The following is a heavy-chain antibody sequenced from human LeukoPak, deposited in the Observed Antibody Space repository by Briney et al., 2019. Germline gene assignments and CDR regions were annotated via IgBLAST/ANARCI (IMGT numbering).Heavy chain of an antibody. J-gene: IGHJ4*02. V-gene: IGHV4-34*01. CDR1: GGSFSGYY. CDR3: ARGGQYYDSSGHFDC. Sequence: SETLSLTCAVYGGSFSGYYCSWIRQPPGKGLEWIGEINHSGSTNYNPSLKSRVTISVDTSKNQFSLKLSSVTAADTAVYFCARGGQYYDSSGHFDCWGQGTLVTVSS. CDR2: INHSGST. D-gene: IGHD3-22*01.